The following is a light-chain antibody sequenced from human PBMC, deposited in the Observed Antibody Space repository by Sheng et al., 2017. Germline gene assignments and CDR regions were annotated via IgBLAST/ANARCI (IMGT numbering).Light chain of an antibody. J-gene: IGKJ1*01. Sequence: DIQMTQSPSAMSASVGDRVTITCRASQDIDTYLAWFQQKPGKVPQRLIYAASYLQSGVPSRFSGSGSGTEFTLTISSLHLEDFATYYCLQHIEYPWTFGRGTTVEI. CDR1: QDIDTY. CDR3: LQHIEYPWT. CDR2: AAS. V-gene: IGKV1-17*03.